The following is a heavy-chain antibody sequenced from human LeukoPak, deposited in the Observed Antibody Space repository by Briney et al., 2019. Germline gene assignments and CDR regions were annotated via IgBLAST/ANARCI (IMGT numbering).Heavy chain of an antibody. CDR2: IYYSGST. V-gene: IGHV4-59*01. CDR1: GGSISSYY. J-gene: IGHJ4*02. Sequence: PSETLSLTCTVSGGSISSYYWSWIRQPPGKGLEWIGYIYYSGSTNYNPSLKSRVTISVDTSRNQFSLKLSSVTAADTAVYYCARVKRLGPGYYFDYWGQGTLVTVSS. CDR3: ARVKRLGPGYYFDY. D-gene: IGHD7-27*01.